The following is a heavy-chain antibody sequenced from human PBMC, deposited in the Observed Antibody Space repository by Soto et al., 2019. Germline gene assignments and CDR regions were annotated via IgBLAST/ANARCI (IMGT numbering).Heavy chain of an antibody. CDR2: ISSSSSYT. D-gene: IGHD3-22*01. J-gene: IGHJ4*02. V-gene: IGHV3-11*06. CDR1: GFTFSDYY. CDR3: ARRSYYDSSGYYFDY. Sequence: GGSLRLSCAASGFTFSDYYMSWIRQAPGKGLEWVSYISSSSSYTNYADSVKGRFTISRDNAKNSLYLQMNSLRAEDTAVYYCARRSYYDSSGYYFDYWGQGTLVTVSS.